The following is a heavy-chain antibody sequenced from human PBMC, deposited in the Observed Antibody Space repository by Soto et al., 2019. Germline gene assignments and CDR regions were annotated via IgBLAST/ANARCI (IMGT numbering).Heavy chain of an antibody. CDR2: ISYDGNYK. D-gene: IGHD1-26*01. J-gene: IGHJ4*02. V-gene: IGHV3-30*18. Sequence: QVQLVESGGGVVQPGRSLRLSCSASGFTFNDYGMHWVRQAPGKGLEWVSFISYDGNYKYYADSVKGRFTISRDTSKNTLYLQMNSLRPEDTAVYFCAKARVGTTHFDYWGQGTLVTASS. CDR3: AKARVGTTHFDY. CDR1: GFTFNDYG.